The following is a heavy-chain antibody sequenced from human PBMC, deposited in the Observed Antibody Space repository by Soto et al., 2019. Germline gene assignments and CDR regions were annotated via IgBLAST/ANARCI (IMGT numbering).Heavy chain of an antibody. V-gene: IGHV3-33*01. Sequence: GGSLRLSCEGSGFTFSKYGIHWVRQAPGMGLDWVAVIWYDGNNKYYSESVKGRFTISRDNSKNTVFLEMSSRRAEDTAVYYGARGNYGASGIDYWGPGSLVTFSS. CDR2: IWYDGNNK. CDR1: GFTFSKYG. J-gene: IGHJ4*02. D-gene: IGHD1-7*01. CDR3: ARGNYGASGIDY.